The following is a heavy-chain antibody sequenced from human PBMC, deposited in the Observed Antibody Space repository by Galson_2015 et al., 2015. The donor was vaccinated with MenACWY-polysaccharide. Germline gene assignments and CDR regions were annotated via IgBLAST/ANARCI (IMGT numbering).Heavy chain of an antibody. V-gene: IGHV3-7*01. Sequence: SLRLSCAASGFTFSNFWMSWVRQAPGKELEWVASIKQDGSEKYLVDSVKGRFTISRDNAENSLFLQMNSLRAEDTAVYYGARVTSVIRGVISNWGQGTLVTVSS. CDR2: IKQDGSEK. J-gene: IGHJ4*02. CDR1: GFTFSNFW. D-gene: IGHD3-10*01. CDR3: ARVTSVIRGVISN.